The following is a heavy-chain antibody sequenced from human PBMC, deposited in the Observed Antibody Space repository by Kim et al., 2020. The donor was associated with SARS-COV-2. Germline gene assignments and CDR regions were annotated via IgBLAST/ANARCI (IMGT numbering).Heavy chain of an antibody. D-gene: IGHD1-26*01. CDR2: IYYSGST. V-gene: IGHV4-61*01. Sequence: SETLSLTCTVSGGSVSSCSYYWSWIRQPPGKGLEWIGYIYYSGSTNYNPPPTSRVTISENTYKNQFSRKLSSVTAADTAVYYCTRDAGSYAFDIWGQGTMVTVSS. J-gene: IGHJ3*02. CDR3: TRDAGSYAFDI. CDR1: GGSVSSCSYY.